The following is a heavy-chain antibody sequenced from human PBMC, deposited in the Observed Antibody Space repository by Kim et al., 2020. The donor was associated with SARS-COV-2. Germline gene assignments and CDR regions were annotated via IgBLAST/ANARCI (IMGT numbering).Heavy chain of an antibody. V-gene: IGHV6-1*01. Sequence: SQTLSLTCVISGDNVSGDSVAWNWIRQSPSRGLEWLGRTYYRSKWYNDYAVSVKGRITISPDTSKNQFSLQVNSVTPKDTAVYYCARDHQYSVVYWGQGTLFTVSS. J-gene: IGHJ4*02. D-gene: IGHD4-4*01. CDR2: TYYRSKWYN. CDR1: GDNVSGDSVA. CDR3: ARDHQYSVVY.